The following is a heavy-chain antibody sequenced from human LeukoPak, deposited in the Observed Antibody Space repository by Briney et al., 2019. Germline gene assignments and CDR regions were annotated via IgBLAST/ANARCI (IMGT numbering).Heavy chain of an antibody. CDR1: GFTFSSYW. D-gene: IGHD1-1*01. Sequence: GGSLRLSCAASGFTFSSYWMTWVRQAPGKGLEWVANIKQDASERYYVDSVRGRFTISRDNAKNSLYLQMNSLRAEDTAVYYCATPTAGTWHFDYWGQGTLVTVSS. CDR2: IKQDASER. V-gene: IGHV3-7*01. J-gene: IGHJ4*02. CDR3: ATPTAGTWHFDY.